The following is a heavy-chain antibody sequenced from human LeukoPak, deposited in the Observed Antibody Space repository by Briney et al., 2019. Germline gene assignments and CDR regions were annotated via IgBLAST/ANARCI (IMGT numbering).Heavy chain of an antibody. Sequence: GGSLRLSCAASGFTFSSYSMNWVHQAPGKGLEWVSSISSSSSYIYYADSVKGRFTISRDNAKNSLYLQMNSLRAEDTAVYYCARDPPYCSGGSCYSGYFDYWGQGTLVTVSS. CDR3: ARDPPYCSGGSCYSGYFDY. CDR2: ISSSSSYI. D-gene: IGHD2-15*01. CDR1: GFTFSSYS. V-gene: IGHV3-21*01. J-gene: IGHJ4*02.